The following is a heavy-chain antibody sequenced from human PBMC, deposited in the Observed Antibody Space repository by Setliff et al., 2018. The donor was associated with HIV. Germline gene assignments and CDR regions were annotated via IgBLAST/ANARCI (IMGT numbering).Heavy chain of an antibody. D-gene: IGHD3-22*01. J-gene: IGHJ4*02. CDR1: GFTFSNYA. Sequence: GGSLRLSCAASGFTFSNYAMSWVRQAPGEGLEWVSAILSTGERTFYADSVKGRFTISRDNSKNIVYLQMNSLRAEDTAEYYCAKELAASGLGYFDSWGRGILVTVSS. V-gene: IGHV3-23*01. CDR3: AKELAASGLGYFDS. CDR2: ILSTGERT.